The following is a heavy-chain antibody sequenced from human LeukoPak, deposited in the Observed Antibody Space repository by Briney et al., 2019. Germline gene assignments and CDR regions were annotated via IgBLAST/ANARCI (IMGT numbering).Heavy chain of an antibody. CDR1: GFTFSSYE. CDR2: IGNTGRTI. CDR3: VRGDRYFFDY. V-gene: IGHV3-48*03. Sequence: GGSLRLSCAASGFTFSSYEMNWVRQAPGRGLEWVSYIGNTGRTIYYVDSVKGRFTVSRDNAKNSLYLQMNSLRAEDTAIYYCVRGDRYFFDYWGQGTLVTVSS. D-gene: IGHD1-14*01. J-gene: IGHJ4*02.